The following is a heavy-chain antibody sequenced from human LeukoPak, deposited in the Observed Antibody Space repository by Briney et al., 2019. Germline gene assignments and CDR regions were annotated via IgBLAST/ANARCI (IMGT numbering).Heavy chain of an antibody. D-gene: IGHD3-10*01. Sequence: SETLSLTCTVSGYSIRNGYQWGWIRQPPGKGLEWIGTIHHSGSTYSNPSLKSRVIISIDTSKNQFSLKLSSVTAADTAVYYCARVITVPPSFDHWGQGSLVTVSS. V-gene: IGHV4-38-2*02. J-gene: IGHJ4*02. CDR2: IHHSGST. CDR3: ARVITVPPSFDH. CDR1: GYSIRNGYQ.